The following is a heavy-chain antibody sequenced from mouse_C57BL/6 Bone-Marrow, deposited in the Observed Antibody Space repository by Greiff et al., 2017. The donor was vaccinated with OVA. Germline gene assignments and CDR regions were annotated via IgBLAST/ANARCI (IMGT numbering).Heavy chain of an antibody. V-gene: IGHV1-50*01. J-gene: IGHJ1*03. Sequence: QVQLKQPGAELVKPGASVKLSCKASGYTFTSYWMQWVKQRPGQGLEWIGEIDPSDSYTNYNQKFKGKATLTVDTSSSAAYMQLSSLTSEYSAVYYCARLGLYDGYYPWYFDVWGTGTTVTVSS. CDR1: GYTFTSYW. D-gene: IGHD2-3*01. CDR2: IDPSDSYT. CDR3: ARLGLYDGYYPWYFDV.